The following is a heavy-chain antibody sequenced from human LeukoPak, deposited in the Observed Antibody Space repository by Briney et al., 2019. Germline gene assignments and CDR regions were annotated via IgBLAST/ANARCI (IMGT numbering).Heavy chain of an antibody. CDR2: IYTSGST. J-gene: IGHJ5*02. Sequence: SETLSLTCTVSGVTISSYYWSWIRQPAGKGLEWIGRIYTSGSTNYNPSLKSRVTMSVDTSKNQFSLKLSSVTAADTAVYYCARDWGSSSYRFDPWGQGTLVTVSS. V-gene: IGHV4-4*07. CDR1: GVTISSYY. D-gene: IGHD6-13*01. CDR3: ARDWGSSSYRFDP.